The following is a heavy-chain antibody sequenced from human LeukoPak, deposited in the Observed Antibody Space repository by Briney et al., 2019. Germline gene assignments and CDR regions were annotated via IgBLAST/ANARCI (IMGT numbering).Heavy chain of an antibody. CDR3: ARGYTCGY. CDR1: GFTFSTYW. CDR2: IKEDGSEI. D-gene: IGHD5-18*01. J-gene: IGHJ4*02. Sequence: GGSLRLSCAASGFTFSTYWMSWVRQAPGKGLEWVANIKEDGSEINYADSVRGRFTISRDNAKNSLYLQMNSLRAEDTAVYYCARGYTCGYWSQGTLVIVSS. V-gene: IGHV3-7*04.